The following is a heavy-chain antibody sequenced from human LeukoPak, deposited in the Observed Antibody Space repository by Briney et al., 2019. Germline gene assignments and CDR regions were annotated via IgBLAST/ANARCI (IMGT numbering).Heavy chain of an antibody. CDR1: GYTFTSYY. CDR2: INPSGGST. V-gene: IGHV1-46*01. D-gene: IGHD3-22*01. Sequence: GASVKVSCKASGYTFTSYYMHWVRQAPGQGLEWMGIINPSGGSTSYAQKFQGRVTMTRNTSISTAYMELSSLRSEDTAVYYCARLIYDSSGFDYWGQGTLVTVSS. CDR3: ARLIYDSSGFDY. J-gene: IGHJ4*02.